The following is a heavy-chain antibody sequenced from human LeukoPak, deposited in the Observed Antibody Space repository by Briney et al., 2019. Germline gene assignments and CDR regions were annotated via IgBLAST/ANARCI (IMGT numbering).Heavy chain of an antibody. CDR3: AKSGGYGLVDY. V-gene: IGHV4-39*01. J-gene: IGHJ4*02. CDR2: IYSSGST. CDR1: GGSISTSNYY. D-gene: IGHD1-26*01. Sequence: SETLSLTCTVSGGSISTSNYYWGWIRQPPGKGLEWIGSIYSSGSTYYNASLQSRVTISIETSKNQISLRLNSVTAADTAMYYCAKSGGYGLVDYWGQGTLVTVSS.